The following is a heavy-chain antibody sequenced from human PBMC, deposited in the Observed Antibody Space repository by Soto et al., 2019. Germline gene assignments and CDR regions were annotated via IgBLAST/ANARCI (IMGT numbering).Heavy chain of an antibody. V-gene: IGHV3-15*01. CDR2: IISKTHGGTT. D-gene: IGHD3-22*01. J-gene: IGHJ4*02. CDR3: ATETPYDDSGTYSTPFDY. Sequence: GGSLRLSCAASGFTFTYAWMNWVRQTPGKGLEWVGRIISKTHGGTTEYAAPVKGRFTISRDDSENTVYLHMNRLKSDNTAIYYFATETPYDDSGTYSTPFDYWDRETRVTVSS. CDR1: GFTFTYAW.